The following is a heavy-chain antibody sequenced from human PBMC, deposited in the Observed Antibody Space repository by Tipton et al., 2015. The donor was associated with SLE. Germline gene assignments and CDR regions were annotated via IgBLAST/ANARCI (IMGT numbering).Heavy chain of an antibody. CDR3: ARSGSSNFDPPDF. Sequence: TLSLTCTVSGGSLTLYYWNWFRQSPGKGLEWLGYIHYTGTPYYKPSLKSRIAMSVDTSSNQLSLRLTSLTPADTAVYYCARSGSSNFDPPDFWGQGTLATVSS. CDR2: IHYTGTP. CDR1: GGSLTLYY. J-gene: IGHJ4*02. V-gene: IGHV4-59*07. D-gene: IGHD4-11*01.